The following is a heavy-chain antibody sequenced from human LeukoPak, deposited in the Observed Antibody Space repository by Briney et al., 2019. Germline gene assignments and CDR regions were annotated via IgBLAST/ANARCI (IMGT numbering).Heavy chain of an antibody. V-gene: IGHV3-23*01. CDR2: ISGSGGST. CDR1: GFTFSSYA. Sequence: GGSLRLSCAASGFTFSSYAMSWVRQAPGKGLEWVSAISGSGGSTYYADSGKGRFTISRDNSKSTLYLQMNSLRAEDTAVYYCAKDPGGELRGFDYWGQGTLVTVSS. J-gene: IGHJ4*02. D-gene: IGHD1-7*01. CDR3: AKDPGGELRGFDY.